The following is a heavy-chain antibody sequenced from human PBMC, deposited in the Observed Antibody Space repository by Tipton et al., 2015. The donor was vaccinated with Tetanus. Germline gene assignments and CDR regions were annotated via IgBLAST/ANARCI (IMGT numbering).Heavy chain of an antibody. CDR2: VSYSGST. Sequence: TLSLTCAVYGGSFSGYYWSWIRQPPGQGLEWIGEVSYSGSTNYNPSLKSRVTVSVDTSKNEFSLNLTSVTAADTAMYYCARGKHTVTFDYWGQGTLVTVSS. CDR3: ARGKHTVTFDY. D-gene: IGHD4-17*01. J-gene: IGHJ4*02. CDR1: GGSFSGYY. V-gene: IGHV4-34*01.